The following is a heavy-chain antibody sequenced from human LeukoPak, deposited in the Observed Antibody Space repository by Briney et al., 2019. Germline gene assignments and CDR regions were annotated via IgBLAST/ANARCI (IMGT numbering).Heavy chain of an antibody. CDR1: GGTFSSYA. CDR2: IIPILGIA. V-gene: IGHV1-69*04. CDR3: ARSRGSSSLWPNFDY. Sequence: ASVKVSCKASGGTFSSYAISWVRQAPGQGLEWMGRIIPILGIANYAQKFQGRVTITADKSTSTAYMELSSLRSEDTAVYYCARSRGSSSLWPNFDYWGQGTLVTVSS. D-gene: IGHD6-6*01. J-gene: IGHJ4*02.